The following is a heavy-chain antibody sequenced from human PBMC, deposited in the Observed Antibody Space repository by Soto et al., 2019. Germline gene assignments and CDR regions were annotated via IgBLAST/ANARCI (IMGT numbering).Heavy chain of an antibody. Sequence: GASVKVSCKASGYTFTGYYMHWVRQAPGQGLEWMGWINPNSGGTNYAQKFQGWVTMTRDTSISTAYMELSRLRSDDTAVYYCARVFPRATTDYWRRNYYVSLGCFYICGQGTMVPVSS. D-gene: IGHD1-26*01. V-gene: IGHV1-2*04. CDR3: ARVFPRATTDYWRRNYYVSLGCFYI. CDR1: GYTFTGYY. J-gene: IGHJ3*02. CDR2: INPNSGGT.